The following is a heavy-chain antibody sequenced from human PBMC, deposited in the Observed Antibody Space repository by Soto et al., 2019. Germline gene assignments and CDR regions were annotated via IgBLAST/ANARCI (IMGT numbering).Heavy chain of an antibody. CDR2: IRSKAYAKTT. CDR1: GFTFGDYT. CDR3: TREIWDYGEPKWYLYL. D-gene: IGHD4-17*01. V-gene: IGHV3-49*05. Sequence: EVQLVESGGGVVKPGRSLRLSCATSGFTFGDYTMTWFRQAPGKGLEWVAFIRSKAYAKTTQYAASVKGIFTISRDDAKRIACLQMNSLKTDDTAVYYCTREIWDYGEPKWYLYLCGGGTLVTVSS. J-gene: IGHJ2*01.